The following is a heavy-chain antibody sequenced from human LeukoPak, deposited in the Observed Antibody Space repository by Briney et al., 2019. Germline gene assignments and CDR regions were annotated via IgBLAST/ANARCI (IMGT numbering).Heavy chain of an antibody. V-gene: IGHV3-48*03. CDR1: GFTFSSYE. CDR3: ARDLGDITMVRGDADY. CDR2: ISSSGSTI. D-gene: IGHD3-10*01. J-gene: IGHJ4*02. Sequence: GGSLRLSCAASGFTFSSYEMNWVRQAPGKGLEGVSYISSSGSTIYYADSVKGRFTISRDNAKNSLYLQMNSLRAEDTAVYYCARDLGDITMVRGDADYWGQGTLVTVSS.